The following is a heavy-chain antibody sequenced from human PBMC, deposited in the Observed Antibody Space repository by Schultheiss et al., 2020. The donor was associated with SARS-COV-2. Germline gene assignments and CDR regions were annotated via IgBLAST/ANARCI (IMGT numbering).Heavy chain of an antibody. CDR1: GGSFSGYY. CDR2: INHSGST. CDR3: ARGKGKVVPAVINSQTNWFDP. Sequence: SQTLSLTCAVYGGSFSGYYWSWIRQPPGKGLEWIGEINHSGSTNYNPSLKSRVTISVDTSKNQFSLKLSSLTAADTAVYYCARGKGKVVPAVINSQTNWFDPWGQGSLVTVSS. D-gene: IGHD2-2*02. J-gene: IGHJ5*02. V-gene: IGHV4-34*01.